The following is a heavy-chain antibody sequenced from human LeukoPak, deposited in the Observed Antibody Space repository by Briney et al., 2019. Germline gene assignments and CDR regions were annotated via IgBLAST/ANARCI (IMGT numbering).Heavy chain of an antibody. CDR1: GFTFNTYW. CDR3: ARVADYYFDY. J-gene: IGHJ4*02. V-gene: IGHV3-7*01. D-gene: IGHD4/OR15-4a*01. Sequence: GGSLRLSCAASGFTFNTYWMTWVRQAPGKGLEWVANIKEDGSSKYYVDSVKGRFTISRDNAKNSLYLQMNSLRAEDTAVYYCARVADYYFDYWGQGTLVTVSS. CDR2: IKEDGSSK.